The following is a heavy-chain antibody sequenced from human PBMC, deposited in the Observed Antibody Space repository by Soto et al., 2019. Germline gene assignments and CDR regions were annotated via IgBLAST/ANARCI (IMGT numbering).Heavy chain of an antibody. D-gene: IGHD2-21*02. J-gene: IGHJ4*02. V-gene: IGHV3-30-3*01. CDR3: ARGGGFCGADCYKGGIDY. CDR2: ISYDGSDK. Sequence: VGSLRLSCAASGFTFSPYTMHWVRQTPGKGLEWVAVISYDGSDKSYADSVRGRFTISRDDSKNTLFLQMNSLRAEDAALYYCARGGGFCGADCYKGGIDYWGQGALVTVSS. CDR1: GFTFSPYT.